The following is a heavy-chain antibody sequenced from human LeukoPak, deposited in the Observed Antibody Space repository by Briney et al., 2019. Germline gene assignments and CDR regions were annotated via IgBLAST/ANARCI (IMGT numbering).Heavy chain of an antibody. V-gene: IGHV4-59*01. CDR3: ARGEQLDPYYFDY. D-gene: IGHD6-13*01. J-gene: IGHJ4*02. CDR1: GGSISIYY. Sequence: SETLSLTCTVSGGSISIYYWSWIRQPPGKGLEWIGYISYSGTADYNPSLKSRVTISVDMSKNQFSLKLSSMTAADTAVYYCARGEQLDPYYFDYWGQGTLVTVSS. CDR2: ISYSGTA.